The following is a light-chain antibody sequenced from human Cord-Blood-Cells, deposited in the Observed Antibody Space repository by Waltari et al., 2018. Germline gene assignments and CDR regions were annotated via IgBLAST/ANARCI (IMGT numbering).Light chain of an antibody. CDR3: QQYNNWLT. CDR2: GAS. Sequence: EIVMTQSPATLTLSPGERATLSCRASQIVSSNLAWYQQKPGQAPRLLIYGASTRATGIPARFSGSGSGTEFTLTISSLQSEDFAVYYCQQYNNWLTFGGGTKVEIK. J-gene: IGKJ4*01. CDR1: QIVSSN. V-gene: IGKV3-15*01.